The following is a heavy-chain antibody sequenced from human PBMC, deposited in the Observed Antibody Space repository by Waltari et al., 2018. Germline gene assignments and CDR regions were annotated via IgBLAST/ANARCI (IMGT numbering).Heavy chain of an antibody. CDR1: GGSFSGYY. CDR3: ARGGGGCSGGSCYGSEDY. D-gene: IGHD2-15*01. J-gene: IGHJ4*02. Sequence: QVQLQQWGAGLLKPSETLSLTCAVYGGSFSGYYWSWIRHPPGQGLEWIGEINHSGSTNYNPSLKSRVTISVDTSKNQFSLKLSSVTAADTAVYYCARGGGGCSGGSCYGSEDYWGQGTLVTVSS. V-gene: IGHV4-34*01. CDR2: INHSGST.